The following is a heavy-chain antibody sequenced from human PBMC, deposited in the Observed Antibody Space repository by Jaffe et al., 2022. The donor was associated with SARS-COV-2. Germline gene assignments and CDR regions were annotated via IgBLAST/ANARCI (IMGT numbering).Heavy chain of an antibody. Sequence: QVQLQESGPGLVKPSETLSLTCTVSGYSISSGYYWGWIRQPPGKGLEWIGSIYHSGSTYYNPSLKSRVTISVDTSKNQFSLKLSSVTAADTAVYYCASTGHSSGYYWGDWFDPWGQGTLVTVSS. J-gene: IGHJ5*02. V-gene: IGHV4-38-2*02. CDR2: IYHSGST. CDR3: ASTGHSSGYYWGDWFDP. D-gene: IGHD3-22*01. CDR1: GYSISSGYY.